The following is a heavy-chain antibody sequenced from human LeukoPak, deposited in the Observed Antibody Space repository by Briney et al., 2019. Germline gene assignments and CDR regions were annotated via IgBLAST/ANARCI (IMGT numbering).Heavy chain of an antibody. J-gene: IGHJ3*02. D-gene: IGHD3-9*01. CDR3: QKQAYDILTGYIDAFDI. CDR1: GGSISSYY. Sequence: PSDTLSLTCTVLGGSISSYYWSWIRQPPGKGLKLIRYISYSGSTNYNPSLKSGVTISIDSSKNQFSLKLRSVTAADTVFYFYQKQAYDILTGYIDAFDIWGQGTMVTVSS. CDR2: ISYSGST. V-gene: IGHV4-59*08.